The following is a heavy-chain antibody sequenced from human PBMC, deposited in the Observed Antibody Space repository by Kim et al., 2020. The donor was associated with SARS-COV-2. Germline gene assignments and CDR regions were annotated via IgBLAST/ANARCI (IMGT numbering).Heavy chain of an antibody. CDR1: GFTFSNAW. CDR3: TTEGEAPLWFGELFFFDY. D-gene: IGHD3-10*01. V-gene: IGHV3-15*01. J-gene: IGHJ4*02. Sequence: GGSLRLSCAASGFTFSNAWMSWVRQAPGKGLEWVGRIKSKTDGGTTDYAAPVKGRFTISRDDSKNTLYLQMNSLKTEDTAVYYCTTEGEAPLWFGELFFFDYWGQRTLVTVSS. CDR2: IKSKTDGGTT.